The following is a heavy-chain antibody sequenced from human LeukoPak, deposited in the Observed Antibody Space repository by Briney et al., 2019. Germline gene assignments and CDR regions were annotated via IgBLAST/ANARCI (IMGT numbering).Heavy chain of an antibody. CDR2: IIPIFGTA. D-gene: IGHD3-22*01. Sequence: SVKVSCKASGGTFSSYAISWVRQAPGQRLEWMGGIIPIFGTANYTQKFQGRVTITADESTSTAYMELSSLRSEDTAVYYCARVPLGYYYDSSGYYLGYWGQGTLVTVSS. CDR1: GGTFSSYA. J-gene: IGHJ4*02. V-gene: IGHV1-69*13. CDR3: ARVPLGYYYDSSGYYLGY.